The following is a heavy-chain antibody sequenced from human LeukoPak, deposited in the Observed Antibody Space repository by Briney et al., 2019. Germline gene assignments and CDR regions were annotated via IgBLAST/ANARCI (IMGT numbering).Heavy chain of an antibody. J-gene: IGHJ4*02. V-gene: IGHV3-30*04. CDR1: GFTFSTYA. CDR3: ASPYSGTHSYFDY. CDR2: ISYDGGYE. Sequence: PGGSLRLSCAASGFTFSTYAMHWVRQAPGKGLEWVAVISYDGGYEYYADSVKGRFSISRDNSKNTLFLQMNSLRAEDTAVYYCASPYSGTHSYFDYWGQGTPVTVSS. D-gene: IGHD1-26*01.